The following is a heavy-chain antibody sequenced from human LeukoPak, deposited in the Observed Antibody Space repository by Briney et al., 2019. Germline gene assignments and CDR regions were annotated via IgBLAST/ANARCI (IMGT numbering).Heavy chain of an antibody. V-gene: IGHV3-23*01. D-gene: IGHD6-13*01. Sequence: GGSLRLSCAASGFALSSHWMTWVRQAPGKGLEWVATVSGSGDRMYHADSVKGRFTISRDNSKNTIYLQMNSLRAEDTALYYCAKAAAAPGFDFRGQGTLVTVSS. CDR3: AKAAAAPGFDF. J-gene: IGHJ4*02. CDR1: GFALSSHW. CDR2: VSGSGDRM.